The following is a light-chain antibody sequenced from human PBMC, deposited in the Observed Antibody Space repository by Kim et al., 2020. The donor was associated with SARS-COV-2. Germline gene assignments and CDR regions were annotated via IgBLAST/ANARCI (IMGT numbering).Light chain of an antibody. CDR2: GAS. Sequence: SQGERATRSCRASQSVSSSYLAWYQQKPGQAPRLLIYGASSRATGIPDRFSGSGSGTDFTLTISRLEPEDFAVYYCQQYGSSLPTFGQGTKVDIK. CDR1: QSVSSSY. J-gene: IGKJ1*01. V-gene: IGKV3-20*01. CDR3: QQYGSSLPT.